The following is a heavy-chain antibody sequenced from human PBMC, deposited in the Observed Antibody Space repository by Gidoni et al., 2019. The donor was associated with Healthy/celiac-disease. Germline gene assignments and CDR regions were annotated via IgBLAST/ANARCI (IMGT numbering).Heavy chain of an antibody. V-gene: IGHV3-30-3*01. CDR3: ARSPEWELLGSNWFDP. J-gene: IGHJ5*02. CDR2: ISYDGSNK. Sequence: PGKGLEWVAVISYDGSNKYYADSVKGRFTISRDNSKNTLYLQMNSLRAEDTAVYYCARSPEWELLGSNWFDPWGQGTLVTVSS. D-gene: IGHD1-26*01.